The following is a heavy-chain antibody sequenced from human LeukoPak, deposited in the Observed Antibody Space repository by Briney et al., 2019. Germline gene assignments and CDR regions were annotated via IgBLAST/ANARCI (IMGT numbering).Heavy chain of an antibody. CDR1: GFTFSSYG. D-gene: IGHD2-21*02. V-gene: IGHV3-30*02. Sequence: PGASLRLSCAASGFTFSSYGMHWVRQAPGKGLEWVAFIRYDGSNKYYADSVKGRFTISRDNSKNTLYLQMNSLRAEDTAVYYCARGRNKGLRYPILFDYWGQGTLVTVSS. CDR2: IRYDGSNK. J-gene: IGHJ4*02. CDR3: ARGRNKGLRYPILFDY.